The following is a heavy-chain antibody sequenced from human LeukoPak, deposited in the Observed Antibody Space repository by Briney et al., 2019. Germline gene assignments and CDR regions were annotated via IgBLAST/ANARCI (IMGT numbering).Heavy chain of an antibody. J-gene: IGHJ5*02. CDR1: GYTFTGYY. CDR2: INPNSGGT. D-gene: IGHD3-3*01. V-gene: IGHV1-2*06. CDR3: ARDYDFWSGNNWFDP. Sequence: ASVKVSCKASGYTFTGYYMHWVRQAPGQGLEWMGRINPNSGGTNYAQKFQGRVTMTRDTSISTAYMELRSLRSDDTAVYYCARDYDFWSGNNWFDPWGQGTLVTVSS.